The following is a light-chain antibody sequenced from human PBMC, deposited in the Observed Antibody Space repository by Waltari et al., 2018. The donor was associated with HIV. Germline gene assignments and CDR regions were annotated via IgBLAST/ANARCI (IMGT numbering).Light chain of an antibody. J-gene: IGLJ2*01. CDR3: SSYTDSNISIV. CDR2: DVS. CDR1: TSDVGGYNY. Sequence: QSALTQPASVSGSPGQSIAISCTGTTSDVGGYNYVSWYQQHPGKAPKLIIYDVSTRPSGVSNRFSGSKSGNTASLIISGLQAEDDADYYCSSYTDSNISIVFGEGTKLTVL. V-gene: IGLV2-14*01.